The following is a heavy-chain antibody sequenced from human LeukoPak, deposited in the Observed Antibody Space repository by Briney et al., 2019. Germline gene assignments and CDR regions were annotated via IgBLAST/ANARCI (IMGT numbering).Heavy chain of an antibody. V-gene: IGHV1-8*01. CDR1: GYTFTSYD. CDR3: ARVPGGYSYGFGLDY. Sequence: ASVKVSCKASGYTFTSYDVNWVRQATGQGLEWMGRMNPSSGNTGYAQKFQGRVTMTRNTSISTAYMELSSLRSEDTAVYYCARVPGGYSYGFGLDYWGQGTLVTVSS. D-gene: IGHD5-18*01. J-gene: IGHJ4*02. CDR2: MNPSSGNT.